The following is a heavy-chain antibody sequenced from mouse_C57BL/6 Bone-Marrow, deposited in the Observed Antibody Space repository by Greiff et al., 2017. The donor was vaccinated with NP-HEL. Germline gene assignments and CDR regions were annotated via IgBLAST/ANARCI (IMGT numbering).Heavy chain of an antibody. J-gene: IGHJ2*01. CDR1: GYSFTGYY. Sequence: EVQLQQSGPELVKPGASVKISCKASGYSFTGYYMNWVKQSPEKSLEWIGEINPSTGGTTYNQKFKAKATLTVDKSSSTAYMQLKCLTSEDSAVYYCARHYGSSYDYWGQGTTLTVSS. CDR3: ARHYGSSYDY. V-gene: IGHV1-42*01. CDR2: INPSTGGT. D-gene: IGHD1-1*01.